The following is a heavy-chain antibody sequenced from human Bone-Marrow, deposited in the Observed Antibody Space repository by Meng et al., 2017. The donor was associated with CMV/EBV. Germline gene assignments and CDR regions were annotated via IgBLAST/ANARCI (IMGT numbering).Heavy chain of an antibody. CDR3: ARLFSSSRSIDY. J-gene: IGHJ4*02. CDR1: GYTFTGYY. D-gene: IGHD6-6*01. CDR2: IYPGDSDT. Sequence: KVSCKASGYTFTGYYMHWVRQMPGKGLEWMGIIYPGDSDTRYSSSFQGQVTISADKSISTAYLQWSSLKASDTAMYYCARLFSSSRSIDYWGQGTLVTVSS. V-gene: IGHV5-51*01.